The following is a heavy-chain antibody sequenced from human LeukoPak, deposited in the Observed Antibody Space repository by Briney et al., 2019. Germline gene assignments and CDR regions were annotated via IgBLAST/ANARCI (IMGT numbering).Heavy chain of an antibody. Sequence: SETLSLTCIVSGASISSGNYYWTWIRQPAGKGLEWIGRLHTTGGTNYNPSFKSRLSISGDTSKNQFSLQLSSVTAADTAVYYCARYRYSGYDDAFDVWGQGTMVTVSS. J-gene: IGHJ3*01. CDR1: GASISSGNYY. V-gene: IGHV4-61*02. D-gene: IGHD5-12*01. CDR3: ARYRYSGYDDAFDV. CDR2: LHTTGGT.